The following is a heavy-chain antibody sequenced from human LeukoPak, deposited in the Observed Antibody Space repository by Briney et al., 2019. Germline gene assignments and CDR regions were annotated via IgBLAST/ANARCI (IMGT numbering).Heavy chain of an antibody. J-gene: IGHJ4*02. D-gene: IGHD5-24*01. CDR1: GGSISGYY. V-gene: IGHV4-59*01. Sequence: SETLSLTCTVSGGSISGYYWTWIRQPPGKGLEWIGYIYYTVSTNYNPSLKSRVAISVATSKNQSSLNLSSVTAADTTLYYCARFDRDGCNLDYWGQGTLVTVSS. CDR3: ARFDRDGCNLDY. CDR2: IYYTVST.